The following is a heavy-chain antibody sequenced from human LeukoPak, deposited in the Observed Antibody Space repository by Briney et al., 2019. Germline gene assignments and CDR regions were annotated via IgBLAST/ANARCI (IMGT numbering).Heavy chain of an antibody. Sequence: PSETLSLTCTASGGSISSHYWSWIRQPPGRGLEWIGYIFYSGRTNYNPSLKSRVTMSVDTSKNQFSLQLSSVTAADTAVYYCARVRSAAATNAFDYCGQGTLVTVSS. CDR2: IFYSGRT. J-gene: IGHJ4*02. CDR1: GGSISSHY. D-gene: IGHD6-13*01. CDR3: ARVRSAAATNAFDY. V-gene: IGHV4-59*11.